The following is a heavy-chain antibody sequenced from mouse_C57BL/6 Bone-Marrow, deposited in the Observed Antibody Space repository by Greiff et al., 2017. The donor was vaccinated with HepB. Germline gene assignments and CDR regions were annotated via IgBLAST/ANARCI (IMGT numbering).Heavy chain of an antibody. CDR2: IRSKSNNYAT. V-gene: IGHV10-1*01. D-gene: IGHD1-1*01. CDR1: GFSFNTYA. Sequence: EVQLVESGGGLVQPKGSLKLSCAASGFSFNTYAMNWVRQAPGKGLEWVARIRSKSNNYATYYADSVKDRFTISRDDSESMLYLQMNNLKTEDTAMYYCVSPISYYGTAYAMDYWGQGTSVTVSS. J-gene: IGHJ4*01. CDR3: VSPISYYGTAYAMDY.